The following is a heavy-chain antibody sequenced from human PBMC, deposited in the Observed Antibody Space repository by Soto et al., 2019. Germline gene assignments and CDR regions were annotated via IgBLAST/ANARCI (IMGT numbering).Heavy chain of an antibody. CDR2: INPSGGST. Sequence: ASVKVSCKASGYTFTSYYMHWVRQAPGQGLEWMGIINPSGGSTSYAQKFQGRVTMTRDTSTSTVYMELSSLRSEDTAVYYCASTSSSERTPTSYYYYGMDVWGQGTTVTVSS. J-gene: IGHJ6*02. CDR1: GYTFTSYY. D-gene: IGHD6-6*01. V-gene: IGHV1-46*01. CDR3: ASTSSSERTPTSYYYYGMDV.